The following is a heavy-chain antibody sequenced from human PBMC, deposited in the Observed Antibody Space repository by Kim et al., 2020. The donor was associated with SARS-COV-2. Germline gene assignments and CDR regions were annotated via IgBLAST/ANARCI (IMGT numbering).Heavy chain of an antibody. Sequence: GGSLRLSCAASGFTFSSYAMHWVRQAPGKGLEWVAVISYDGSNKYYADSVKGRFTISRDNSKNTLYLQMNSLRAEDTAVYYCAREIGYFDYWGQGTLVTVSS. V-gene: IGHV3-30-3*01. CDR3: AREIGYFDY. CDR1: GFTFSSYA. CDR2: ISYDGSNK. J-gene: IGHJ4*02.